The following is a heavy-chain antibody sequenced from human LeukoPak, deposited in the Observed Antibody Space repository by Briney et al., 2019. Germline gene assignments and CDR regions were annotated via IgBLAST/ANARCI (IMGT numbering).Heavy chain of an antibody. J-gene: IGHJ5*02. CDR3: ARENALWFGEWRFVFDP. CDR2: IIPIFGTA. Sequence: SVKVSCKASGGTFSSYAISWVRQAPGQGLEWMGGIIPIFGTANYAQKFQGRVTITTDESTSTAYMELSSLRYEDTAVYYCARENALWFGEWRFVFDPWGQGTLVTVST. CDR1: GGTFSSYA. V-gene: IGHV1-69*05. D-gene: IGHD3-10*01.